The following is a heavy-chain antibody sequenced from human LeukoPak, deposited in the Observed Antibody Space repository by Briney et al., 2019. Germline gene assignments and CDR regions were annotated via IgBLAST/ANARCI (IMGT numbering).Heavy chain of an antibody. CDR3: ARDSRITMIPGKDAFDT. Sequence: SQTLSLTCTVSGGSISSGGYYWSWIRQHPGKGLEWIGYIYYSGSTYYNPSLKSRVTISVDTSKNQFSLKLSSVTAADTAVYYCARDSRITMIPGKDAFDTWGQGTMVTVSS. J-gene: IGHJ3*02. D-gene: IGHD3-22*01. V-gene: IGHV4-31*03. CDR2: IYYSGST. CDR1: GGSISSGGYY.